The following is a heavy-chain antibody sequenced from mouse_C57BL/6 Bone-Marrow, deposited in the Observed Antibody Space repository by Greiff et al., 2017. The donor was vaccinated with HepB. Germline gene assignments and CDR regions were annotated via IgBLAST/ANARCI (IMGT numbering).Heavy chain of an antibody. CDR1: GYTFTSYW. J-gene: IGHJ2*01. CDR3: TRTHYGSSSCY. CDR2: IYPGNSDT. V-gene: IGHV1-5*01. Sequence: EVQLQQSGTVLARPGASVKMSCKTSGYTFTSYWMHWVKQRPGQGLEWIGAIYPGNSDTSYNQKFKGKANLTAVTSASTAYMELSSLTNEDSAVYYCTRTHYGSSSCYWGQGTTLTVSS. D-gene: IGHD1-1*01.